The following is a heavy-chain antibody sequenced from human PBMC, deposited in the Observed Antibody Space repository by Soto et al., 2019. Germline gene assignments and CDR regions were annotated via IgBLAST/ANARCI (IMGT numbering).Heavy chain of an antibody. D-gene: IGHD3-16*01. CDR3: AADRQGEWSYYYYGMDV. V-gene: IGHV1-58*01. J-gene: IGHJ6*02. CDR1: GFTFTSSA. Sequence: SVKVSCKASGFTFTSSAVQWVRQARGQRLEWIGWIVVGSGNTNYAQKFQERVTITRDMSTSTAYMELSSLRSEDTAVYYCAADRQGEWSYYYYGMDVWGHGSTVTASS. CDR2: IVVGSGNT.